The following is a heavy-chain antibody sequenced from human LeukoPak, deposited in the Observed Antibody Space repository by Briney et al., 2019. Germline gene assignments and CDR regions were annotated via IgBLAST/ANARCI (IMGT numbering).Heavy chain of an antibody. CDR2: VSSGFHA. D-gene: IGHD5-18*01. J-gene: IGHJ4*02. Sequence: GGSLRLSCTASGFTLGSHDMHWVRQIPGQGLEWVAAVSSGFHAFFADSVQGRFTVSREDARNSLYLQMNSLRAGDMAVYYCVREARGYHYTYFDYWGQGTLVTVSS. CDR3: VREARGYHYTYFDY. CDR1: GFTLGSHD. V-gene: IGHV3-13*01.